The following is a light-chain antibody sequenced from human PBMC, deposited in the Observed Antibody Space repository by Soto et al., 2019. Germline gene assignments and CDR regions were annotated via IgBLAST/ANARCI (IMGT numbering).Light chain of an antibody. V-gene: IGLV1-44*01. CDR1: SSNIGSNT. CDR2: SNN. CDR3: AAWDDSLSVV. J-gene: IGLJ2*01. Sequence: QSVLTQPPSASETPGQRVTISCSGSSSNIGSNTVNWYQQLPGTAPKLLIYSNNQRPSGVPDRFSGSKSGTSASLAISGLQSEDEADYYCAAWDDSLSVVFGGGTKLTVL.